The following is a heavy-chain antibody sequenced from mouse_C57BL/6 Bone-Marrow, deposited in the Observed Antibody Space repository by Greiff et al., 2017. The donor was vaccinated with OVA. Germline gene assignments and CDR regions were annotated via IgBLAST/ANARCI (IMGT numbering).Heavy chain of an antibody. CDR3: ARSTMITPEVLDY. D-gene: IGHD2-4*01. Sequence: VKLVESGPGLVQPSQSLSITCTVSGFSLTSYGVHWVRQSPGKGLEWLGVIWSGGSTDYNAAFISRLSISKDNSKSQVFFKMNSLQADDTAIYYCARSTMITPEVLDYWGQGTTLTVSS. CDR2: IWSGGST. CDR1: GFSLTSYG. V-gene: IGHV2-2*01. J-gene: IGHJ2*01.